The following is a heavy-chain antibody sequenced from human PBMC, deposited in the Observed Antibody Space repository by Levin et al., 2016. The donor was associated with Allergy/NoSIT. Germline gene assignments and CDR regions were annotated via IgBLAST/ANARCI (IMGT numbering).Heavy chain of an antibody. CDR2: IYYSGST. J-gene: IGHJ4*02. Sequence: SETLSLTCTVSGGSISSYYWSWIRQPPGKGLEWIGYIYYSGSTNYNPSLKSRVTISVDTSKNQFSLKLSSVTAADTAVYYCARVGSSGWLDYWGQGTLVTVSS. CDR3: ARVGSSGWLDY. D-gene: IGHD6-19*01. V-gene: IGHV4-59*01. CDR1: GGSISSYY.